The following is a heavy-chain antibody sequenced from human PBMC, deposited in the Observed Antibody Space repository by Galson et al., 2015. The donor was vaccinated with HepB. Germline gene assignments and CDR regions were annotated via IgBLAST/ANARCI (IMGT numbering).Heavy chain of an antibody. Sequence: SVKVSCKASGYTFTSYAMNWVRQAPGQGLEWMGWINTNTGNPTYAQGFTGRFVFSLDTSVSTAYLQISSLKAEDTAVYYCARDWIPSNGWYRSYPWFDPWGQGTLVTVSS. J-gene: IGHJ5*02. CDR2: INTNTGNP. CDR1: GYTFTSYA. D-gene: IGHD6-19*01. V-gene: IGHV7-4-1*02. CDR3: ARDWIPSNGWYRSYPWFDP.